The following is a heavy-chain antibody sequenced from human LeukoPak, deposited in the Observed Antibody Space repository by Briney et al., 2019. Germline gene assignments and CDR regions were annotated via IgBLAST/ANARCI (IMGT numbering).Heavy chain of an antibody. CDR3: ARDITVAGTGCFDY. D-gene: IGHD6-19*01. J-gene: IGHJ4*02. CDR2: ISYDGSNK. CDR1: GFTFSSYA. V-gene: IGHV3-30*04. Sequence: GGSLRLSCAASGFTFSSYAMHGVRQAPGKGLEWVAVISYDGSNKYYADFVKVRFTISRDNSKNTLYLQMNSLRAEDTAVYYCARDITVAGTGCFDYWGQGTLVIVSS.